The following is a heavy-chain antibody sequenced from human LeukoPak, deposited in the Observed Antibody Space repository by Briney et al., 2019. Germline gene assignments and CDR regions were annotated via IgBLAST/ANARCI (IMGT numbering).Heavy chain of an antibody. D-gene: IGHD3-22*01. V-gene: IGHV4-4*07. CDR1: GGSISSYY. Sequence: PSETLSLTCTVPGGSISSYYWSWIRQPAGKGLEWIGRIYTSGSTNYNPSLKSRVTMSVDTSKNQFSLKLSSVTAADTAVHYCARDLGVPNYDSSGSYFDYWGQGTLVTVSS. CDR3: ARDLGVPNYDSSGSYFDY. CDR2: IYTSGST. J-gene: IGHJ4*02.